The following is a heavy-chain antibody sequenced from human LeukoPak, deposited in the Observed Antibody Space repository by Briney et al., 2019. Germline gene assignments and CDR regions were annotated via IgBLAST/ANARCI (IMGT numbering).Heavy chain of an antibody. CDR3: AKRNYYDSSGYYERY. Sequence: GGSLRLSCAASGFTFSSYAMSWVRQAPGKGLEWVSAISGSGGSTYYADSVKGRFTISRDNSKNTLYLQMNSLRAEDTAVYYCAKRNYYDSSGYYERYWGQGTLVTVSS. D-gene: IGHD3-22*01. CDR1: GFTFSSYA. CDR2: ISGSGGST. V-gene: IGHV3-23*01. J-gene: IGHJ4*02.